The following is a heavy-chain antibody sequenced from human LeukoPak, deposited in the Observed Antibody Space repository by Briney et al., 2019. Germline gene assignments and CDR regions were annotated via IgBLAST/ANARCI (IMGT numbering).Heavy chain of an antibody. CDR1: GFTVSSNS. D-gene: IGHD1-26*01. V-gene: IGHV3-21*01. CDR3: ARDSGSYYGSWFDP. CDR2: ISSSSSYI. Sequence: GGSLRLSCTVSGFTVSSNSMSWVRQAPGKGLEWVSSISSSSSYIYYADSVKGRFTISRDNAKNSLYLQMNSLRAEDTAVYYCARDSGSYYGSWFDPWGQGTLVTVSS. J-gene: IGHJ5*02.